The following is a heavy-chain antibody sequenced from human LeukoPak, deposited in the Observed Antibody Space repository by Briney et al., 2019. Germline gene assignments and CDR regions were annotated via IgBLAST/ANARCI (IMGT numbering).Heavy chain of an antibody. J-gene: IGHJ4*02. V-gene: IGHV4-59*11. D-gene: IGHD3-22*01. CDR3: ARGSLYDSSGYYWDY. CDR2: IYYSGSP. CDR1: SGSLSGHS. Sequence: NTSETLSLTRSVSSGSLSGHSWTWLRQPPGKGLEWIGYIYYSGSPSYSPSLKSRVTISADTSRSQFSLQLTSVTPADTAVYYCARGSLYDSSGYYWDYWGQGSLVTVSS.